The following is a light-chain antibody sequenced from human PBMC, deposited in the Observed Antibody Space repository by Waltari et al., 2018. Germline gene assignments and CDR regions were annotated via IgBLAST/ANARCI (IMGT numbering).Light chain of an antibody. Sequence: DIQMTQSPSSLSASVGDRVTMTCRASQCITNYLSWYQHKLGEAPNLLVYDASTLVSGVPSRFNGSGSGTEFTLTISSLQPEDLATYYCLQTYSTLMFSFGPGTKVDL. CDR2: DAS. CDR3: LQTYSTLMFS. V-gene: IGKV1-39*01. J-gene: IGKJ3*01. CDR1: QCITNY.